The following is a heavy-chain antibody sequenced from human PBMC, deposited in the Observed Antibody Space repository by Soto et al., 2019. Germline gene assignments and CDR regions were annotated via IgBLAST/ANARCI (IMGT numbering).Heavy chain of an antibody. Sequence: SETLSLTCTVSGGSISSGGYYWSWIRQHPGKGLEWIGYIYYSGSTYYNPSLKSRVTISVDTSKNQFSLKLSSVTAADTAVYYCATVFSDGGITQTYYFDYWGQGTLVTVSS. CDR1: GGSISSGGYY. CDR3: ATVFSDGGITQTYYFDY. D-gene: IGHD1-20*01. V-gene: IGHV4-31*03. J-gene: IGHJ4*02. CDR2: IYYSGST.